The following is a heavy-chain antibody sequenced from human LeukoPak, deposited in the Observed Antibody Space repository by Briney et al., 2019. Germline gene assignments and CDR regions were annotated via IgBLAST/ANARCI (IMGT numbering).Heavy chain of an antibody. CDR2: ISTSSSYI. CDR3: AGAKTSGRYLYDY. J-gene: IGHJ4*02. V-gene: IGHV3-21*01. CDR1: GFTFSNYS. Sequence: PGGCLRLSIAASGFTFSNYSMTYVRPAPGNGLGWVSSISTSSSYIYYAASMKGRFTVSRDNANKSLYLQVSSLRAEDTAVYYCAGAKTSGRYLYDYWGKGTLLPVSS. D-gene: IGHD1-26*01.